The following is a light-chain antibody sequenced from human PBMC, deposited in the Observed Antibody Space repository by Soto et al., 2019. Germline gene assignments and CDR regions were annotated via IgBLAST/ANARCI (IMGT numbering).Light chain of an antibody. CDR2: KAS. CDR1: QSISSW. CDR3: QQYNSYPYT. J-gene: IGKJ2*01. Sequence: DIQMTQSPSTLSASVGDRVTITCRASQSISSWLAWYQQKPGKAPKLLIYKASSLESGVPLRFSGSGSGTEFTLTISSLQPDHFATYYCQQYNSYPYTFGQGTKLEIK. V-gene: IGKV1-5*03.